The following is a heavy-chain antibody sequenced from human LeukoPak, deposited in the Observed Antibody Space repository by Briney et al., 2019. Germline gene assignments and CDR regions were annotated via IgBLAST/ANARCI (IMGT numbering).Heavy chain of an antibody. D-gene: IGHD3-16*01. V-gene: IGHV3-74*01. CDR3: ARAKGGTFDY. CDR2: INNDGSNT. CDR1: GFTFNSYW. J-gene: IGHJ4*02. Sequence: GGSLRLSCAASGFTFNSYWMHWVRQAPGKGLVWVSRINNDGSNTRYADSEKGRFTSSRDHAKNTLYLQMNSLRAEDTAVYYCARAKGGTFDYWGQGTLVTVSS.